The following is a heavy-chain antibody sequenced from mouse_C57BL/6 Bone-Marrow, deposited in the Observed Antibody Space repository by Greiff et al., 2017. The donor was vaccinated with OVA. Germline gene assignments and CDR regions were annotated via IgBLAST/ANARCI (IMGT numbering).Heavy chain of an antibody. CDR2: ISSGGDYI. V-gene: IGHV5-9-1*02. D-gene: IGHD1-1*01. J-gene: IGHJ4*01. Sequence: EVKLMESGEGLVKPGGSLKLSCAASGFTFSSYAMSWVRQNPEKRLGWVAYISSGGDYIYDAYTVKGRFTISRDNARNALYLQMSSLKSEDTAMYYCTRDPSYYGSSYYAMYYWGQGTSVTVSS. CDR3: TRDPSYYGSSYYAMYY. CDR1: GFTFSSYA.